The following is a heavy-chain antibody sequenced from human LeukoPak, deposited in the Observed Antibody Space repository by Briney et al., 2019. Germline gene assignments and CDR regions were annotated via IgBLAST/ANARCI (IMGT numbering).Heavy chain of an antibody. D-gene: IGHD3-10*01. J-gene: IGHJ3*02. CDR1: GGSTSSSSFY. CDR3: ASEPYGSGSFLGAFDI. V-gene: IGHV4-39*01. CDR2: ISYSGRT. Sequence: SETLSLTCTVSGGSTSSSSFYWGWIRQPPGKGLECIGRISYSGRTYYNPSLKSRVTISIDTSKNQFSLKLSSVTAADTAVYYCASEPYGSGSFLGAFDIWGQGTMVTVSS.